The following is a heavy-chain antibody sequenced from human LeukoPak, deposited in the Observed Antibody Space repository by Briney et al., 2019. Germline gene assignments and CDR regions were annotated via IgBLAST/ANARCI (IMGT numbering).Heavy chain of an antibody. CDR3: ARSPGEWLLWTYYYYGMDV. V-gene: IGHV3-30*03. CDR2: ISYDGSNK. J-gene: IGHJ6*02. D-gene: IGHD3-3*01. Sequence: HPGGSLRLSCAASGFTFSSYGMHWVRQAPGKGLEWVAVISYDGSNKYYADSVKGRFTISRDNSKNTLYLQMNSLRAEDTAVYYCARSPGEWLLWTYYYYGMDVWGQGTTVTVSS. CDR1: GFTFSSYG.